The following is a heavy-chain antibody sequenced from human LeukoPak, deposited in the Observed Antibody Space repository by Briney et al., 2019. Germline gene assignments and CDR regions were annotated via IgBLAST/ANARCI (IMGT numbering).Heavy chain of an antibody. D-gene: IGHD6-13*01. CDR2: IKEVGGEE. J-gene: IGHJ4*02. V-gene: IGHV3-7*01. Sequence: GGALRLSCAASGFTFGTYWMRGGREAPGGGRGWVAKIKEVGGEEDYVDSVKGRFTISRDNAKNSLCMQMYSLRAEDTAVYYCARAGGSSWADYWGQGTLVTVSS. CDR1: GFTFGTYW. CDR3: ARAGGSSWADY.